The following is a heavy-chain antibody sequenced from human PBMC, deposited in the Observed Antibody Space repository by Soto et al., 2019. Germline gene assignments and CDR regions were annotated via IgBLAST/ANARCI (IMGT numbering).Heavy chain of an antibody. Sequence: ASVKVSCKXSGYTFTSYAMHWVRQAPGQRLEWMGWINAGNGNTKYSQKFQGRVTITRDTSASTAYMELSSLRSEDTAVYYCARGAIIAVAKAIDYWGQGTLVTVSS. CDR3: ARGAIIAVAKAIDY. CDR2: INAGNGNT. D-gene: IGHD6-19*01. J-gene: IGHJ4*02. V-gene: IGHV1-3*01. CDR1: GYTFTSYA.